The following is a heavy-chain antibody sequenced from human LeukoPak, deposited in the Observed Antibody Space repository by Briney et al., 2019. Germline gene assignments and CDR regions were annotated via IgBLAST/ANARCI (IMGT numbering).Heavy chain of an antibody. Sequence: ASVKVSCTASGYTFTSYYMHWARQAPGQGLEWMGIINPSGGSTSYAQKFQGRVTMTRDTSTSTVYMELSSLRSEDTAVYYCASTCGGDCYQSYDYWGQGTLVTVSS. J-gene: IGHJ4*02. CDR3: ASTCGGDCYQSYDY. V-gene: IGHV1-46*01. CDR2: INPSGGST. D-gene: IGHD2-21*02. CDR1: GYTFTSYY.